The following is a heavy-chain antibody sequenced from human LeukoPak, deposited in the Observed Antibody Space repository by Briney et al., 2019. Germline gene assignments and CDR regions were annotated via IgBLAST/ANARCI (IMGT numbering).Heavy chain of an antibody. CDR3: AKGHQIRVQWGFFDS. Sequence: GGSLRLSCAASGFTFDDYAMHWFRQAPGKGLELVSGISWNGGTILYADSVKRRFTISRDNSKNSLYLQMNSLSAEDTAFYYCAKGHQIRVQWGFFDSWGQGTLVTVSS. V-gene: IGHV3-9*01. D-gene: IGHD3-16*01. CDR2: ISWNGGTI. J-gene: IGHJ5*01. CDR1: GFTFDDYA.